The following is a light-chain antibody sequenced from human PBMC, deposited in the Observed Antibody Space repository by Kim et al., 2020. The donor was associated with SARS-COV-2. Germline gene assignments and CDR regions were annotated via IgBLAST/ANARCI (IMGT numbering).Light chain of an antibody. J-gene: IGLJ2*01. V-gene: IGLV3-25*03. CDR2: KDT. CDR3: QSADSSDTYVV. Sequence: SYELTQPPSVSVAPGQTARITCSGDALPKQYAYWYQQKSGQAPVLVIYKDTERPSGIPERFSASSSGTTVTLTISGVRAEDEADYYRQSADSSDTYVVFGGGTQLTVL. CDR1: ALPKQY.